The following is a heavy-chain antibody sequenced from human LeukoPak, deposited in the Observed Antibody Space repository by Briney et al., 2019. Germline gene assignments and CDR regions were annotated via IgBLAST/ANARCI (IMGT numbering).Heavy chain of an antibody. Sequence: GGSLRLSCAASGLSLSSNNMHWVRQAPGGGLEWLSYISAGSGTVFPADSVKGRFSISRDNARESLFLQMNSLRVDDTAVYYCTKDLGLRRMIWGRGTLVIVSS. J-gene: IGHJ2*01. D-gene: IGHD1-14*01. CDR3: TKDLGLRRMI. CDR1: GLSLSSNN. V-gene: IGHV3-48*04. CDR2: ISAGSGTV.